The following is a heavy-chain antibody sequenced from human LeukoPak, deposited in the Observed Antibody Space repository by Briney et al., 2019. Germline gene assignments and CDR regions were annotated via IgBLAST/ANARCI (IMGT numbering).Heavy chain of an antibody. CDR3: AREVACSGGSCYSRFFDY. J-gene: IGHJ4*02. CDR1: GFTFSSYW. D-gene: IGHD2-15*01. CDR2: ISSDGSST. V-gene: IGHV3-74*01. Sequence: PGGSLRLSCAASGFTFSSYWMHWVRQAPGKRLVWVSRISSDGSSTSYADSVKGRFTISRDNAKNTLYLQMNSLRAEDTAVYYCAREVACSGGSCYSRFFDYWGQGTLVTVSS.